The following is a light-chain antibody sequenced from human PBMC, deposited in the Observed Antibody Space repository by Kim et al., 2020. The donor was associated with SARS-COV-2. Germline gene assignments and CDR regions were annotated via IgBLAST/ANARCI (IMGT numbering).Light chain of an antibody. CDR3: GAWDTTLSAAI. CDR1: NSNIASNS. Sequence: GKKLTISCSGNNSNIASNSVSWYQQLPGKAPKLLIYDNNERPSGIPDRFAGSKSGTSATLSVSGLQTGDTADYFCGAWDTTLSAAIFGGGTQLTVL. J-gene: IGLJ2*01. V-gene: IGLV1-51*01. CDR2: DNN.